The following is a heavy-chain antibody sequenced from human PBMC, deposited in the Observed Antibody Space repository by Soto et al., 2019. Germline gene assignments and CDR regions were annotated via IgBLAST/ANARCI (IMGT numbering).Heavy chain of an antibody. D-gene: IGHD6-25*01. CDR1: GYTFTSYG. CDR3: ASXXXXXXXXXXXXTSALLHAFDI. Sequence: QVQLVQSGAEVKKPGASVKVSCKASGYTFTSYGISWVRQAPGQGLEWMGWISAYNGNTNYAQKLQGRVTMTTDTSTSTAYMELRSLRSDXXXVYYCASXXXXXXXXXXXXTSALLHAFDIWGQGTMVTVSS. CDR2: ISAYNGNT. V-gene: IGHV1-18*01. J-gene: IGHJ3*02.